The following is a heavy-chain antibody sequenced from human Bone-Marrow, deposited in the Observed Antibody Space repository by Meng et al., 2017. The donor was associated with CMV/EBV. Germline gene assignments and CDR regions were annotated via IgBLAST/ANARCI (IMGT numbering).Heavy chain of an antibody. CDR2: MNPNSGGT. J-gene: IGHJ4*02. Sequence: ASVKVSCKASGYTFTGYYMHWVRQAPGQGLEWMGWMNPNSGGTNYAQKFQGRVTMTRDTSISTAYMELSRLRSVDTSVYYCARGDEGERLYYFDYWDQGTRVTVSS. CDR3: ARGDEGERLYYFDY. CDR1: GYTFTGYY. V-gene: IGHV1-2*02. D-gene: IGHD1-26*01.